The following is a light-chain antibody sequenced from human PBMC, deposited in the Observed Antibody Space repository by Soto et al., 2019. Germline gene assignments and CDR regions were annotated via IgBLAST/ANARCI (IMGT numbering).Light chain of an antibody. V-gene: IGLV2-14*01. CDR2: EVS. J-gene: IGLJ2*01. Sequence: QSALTQPASVSGSPGQSITIPCTGTSSDVDDYNFVSWYQQHPGKAPKLMIYEVSRRPSGVSNRFSGSKSGKMASLTISGLQAEDEADYYCSAYTSSSSVVFGGGTKLTVL. CDR3: SAYTSSSSVV. CDR1: SSDVDDYNF.